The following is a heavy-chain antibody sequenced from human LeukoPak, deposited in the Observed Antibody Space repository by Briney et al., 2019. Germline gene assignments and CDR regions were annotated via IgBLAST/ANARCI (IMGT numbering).Heavy chain of an antibody. D-gene: IGHD1-1*01. CDR1: GYTFTSYD. CDR3: ARVRRPIYYFDY. Sequence: ASVKVSCKASGYTFTSYDINWVRQATGQGLGWMGWMNPNSGNTGYAQKFQGRVTNTRNTSISTAYMELSSLRSEDTAVYYCARVRRPIYYFDYWGQGTLVTVSS. J-gene: IGHJ4*02. V-gene: IGHV1-8*03. CDR2: MNPNSGNT.